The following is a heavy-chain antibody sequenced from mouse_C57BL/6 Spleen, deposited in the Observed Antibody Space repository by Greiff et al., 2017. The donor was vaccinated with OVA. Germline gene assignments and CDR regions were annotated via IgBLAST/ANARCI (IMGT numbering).Heavy chain of an antibody. CDR2: IDPSDSET. Sequence: QVQLQQPGAELVRPGSSVKLSCKASGYTFTSYWMHWVKQRPIQGLEWIGNIDPSDSETHYNQQFKDKATLTVDKSSSTAYMQLSSLTSEDSAVYYGARSAQATYYAMDYWGQGTSVTVSS. V-gene: IGHV1-52*01. J-gene: IGHJ4*01. CDR1: GYTFTSYW. D-gene: IGHD3-2*02. CDR3: ARSAQATYYAMDY.